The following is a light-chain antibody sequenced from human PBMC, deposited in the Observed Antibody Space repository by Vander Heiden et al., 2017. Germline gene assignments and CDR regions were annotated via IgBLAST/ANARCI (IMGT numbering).Light chain of an antibody. CDR2: GAS. CDR1: QSVSSN. CDR3: QQDNNWPRT. V-gene: IGKV3-15*01. J-gene: IGKJ1*01. Sequence: EIVITQSPATLSVSPGERATLSCRASQSVSSNLAWYQRKPGQAPRLLIYGASTRATGIPARFSGSGSGTEFTLTISRLQSEDFAVYYCQQDNNWPRTFGQGTKVEIK.